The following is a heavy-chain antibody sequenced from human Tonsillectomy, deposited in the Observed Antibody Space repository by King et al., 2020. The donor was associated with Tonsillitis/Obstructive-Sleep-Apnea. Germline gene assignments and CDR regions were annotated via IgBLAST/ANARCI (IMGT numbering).Heavy chain of an antibody. CDR2: IISILKIA. D-gene: IGHD2-21*01. CDR3: SRGPPRLNRVVYYSCMDV. J-gene: IGHJ6*02. CDR1: GGTFSSYA. Sequence: QLVQSGAEVRKPGSSVKVSCKASGGTFSSYAISWVRQGPGQGPEWMGGIISILKIANYSQKFQGRVTITADKSTLTAYMELISLTSEDTALYYCSRGPPRLNRVVYYSCMDVWGQGTTVTVSS. V-gene: IGHV1-69*10.